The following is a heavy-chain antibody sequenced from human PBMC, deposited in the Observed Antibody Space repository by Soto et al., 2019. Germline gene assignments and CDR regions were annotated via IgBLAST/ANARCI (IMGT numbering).Heavy chain of an antibody. J-gene: IGHJ4*02. V-gene: IGHV3-30-3*02. CDR3: TKEGLFWSGSFDS. D-gene: IGHD3-3*01. CDR1: GFTFRSYP. CDR2: ASYDGITK. Sequence: PGGSLRLSCAASGFTFRSYPMHWVRQAPGKGLEWVAIASYDGITKYADSVKGRFTISRDNSNNTLFLQMNSLRTEDTAVYYCTKEGLFWSGSFDSWGQGTLVTVSS.